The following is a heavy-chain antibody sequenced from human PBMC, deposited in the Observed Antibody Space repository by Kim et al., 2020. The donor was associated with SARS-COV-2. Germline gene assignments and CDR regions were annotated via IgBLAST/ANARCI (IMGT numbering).Heavy chain of an antibody. J-gene: IGHJ5*02. Sequence: EYTYSNPSLKSRLTISVDTSKNQFSLKLNSVTAADTAVYYCASQRIFGVVISWGQGTLVTVSS. CDR3: ASQRIFGVVIS. CDR2: EYT. V-gene: IGHV4-39*01. D-gene: IGHD3-3*01.